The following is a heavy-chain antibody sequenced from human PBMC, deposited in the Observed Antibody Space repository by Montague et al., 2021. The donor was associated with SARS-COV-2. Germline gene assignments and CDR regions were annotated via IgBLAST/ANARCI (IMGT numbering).Heavy chain of an antibody. CDR1: GGSISSSSYY. Sequence: SETLSLTCTVSGGSISSSSYYWGWIRQPPGKGLEWIGSIYYSGSTYYNPSLKSRVTISVDTSKNQFSLKLSSVTAADTAVYYCARDGGDIVVVIAIRGPYYFDYWGQGTLVTVSS. V-gene: IGHV4-39*07. CDR3: ARDGGDIVVVIAIRGPYYFDY. CDR2: IYYSGST. J-gene: IGHJ4*02. D-gene: IGHD2-21*01.